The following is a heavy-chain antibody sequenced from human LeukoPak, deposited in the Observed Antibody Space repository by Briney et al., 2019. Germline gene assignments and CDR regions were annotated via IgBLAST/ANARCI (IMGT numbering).Heavy chain of an antibody. J-gene: IGHJ5*02. CDR3: ARDQSSSSWDP. V-gene: IGHV4-4*07. CDR1: GGSISSYY. Sequence: SETLSLTCTVSGGSISSYYWSWIRQPAGKGLEWIGRIYTSGSTNYNPSLKSRVSMSVDMSNNQFSLKLSSVTAADTAVYYCARDQSSSSWDPWGQGTLVTASS. CDR2: IYTSGST. D-gene: IGHD6-13*01.